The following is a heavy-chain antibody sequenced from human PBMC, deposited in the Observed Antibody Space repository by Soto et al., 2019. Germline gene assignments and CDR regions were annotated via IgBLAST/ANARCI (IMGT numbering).Heavy chain of an antibody. Sequence: GGSLRLSCAASGFTVSSNYMSWVRQAPGKGLEWVSVIYSGGSTYYADSVKGRFTISRDNSKNTLYLQMNSLSAEDTAVYYCARDFPVGRYAFDIWGQGTMVTVSS. V-gene: IGHV3-53*01. CDR1: GFTVSSNY. CDR3: ARDFPVGRYAFDI. D-gene: IGHD2-15*01. J-gene: IGHJ3*02. CDR2: IYSGGST.